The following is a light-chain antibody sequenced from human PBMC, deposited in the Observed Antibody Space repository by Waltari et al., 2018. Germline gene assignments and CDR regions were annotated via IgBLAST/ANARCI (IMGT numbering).Light chain of an antibody. Sequence: DIQMTQSPSSLPASLGDRVPITCLASQGISSSLAWYQKKVGEAPKLLLYGASRLESGVPSRFSGSGSVTVYTLTISSLQPEEFATYYCQQYFGIPITFGQGTRLE. CDR2: GAS. J-gene: IGKJ5*01. CDR1: QGISSS. V-gene: IGKV1-NL1*01. CDR3: QQYFGIPIT.